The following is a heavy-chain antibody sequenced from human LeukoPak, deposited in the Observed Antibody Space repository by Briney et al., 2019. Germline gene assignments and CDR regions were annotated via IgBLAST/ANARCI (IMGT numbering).Heavy chain of an antibody. CDR2: ISSSSYYI. V-gene: IGHV3-21*01. J-gene: IGHJ6*04. Sequence: GGSLRLSCAASGFTFNSYSMNWVRQAPGKGLEWVSSISSSSYYIYHADSVKGRFTISRDNAKNSLYLQMNSLRAEDTAVYYCAELGITMIGGVWGKGTTVTISS. CDR3: AELGITMIGGV. CDR1: GFTFNSYS. D-gene: IGHD3-10*02.